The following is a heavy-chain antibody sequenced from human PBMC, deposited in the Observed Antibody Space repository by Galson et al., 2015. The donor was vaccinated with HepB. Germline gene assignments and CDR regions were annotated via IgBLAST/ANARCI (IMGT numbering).Heavy chain of an antibody. CDR2: IWYDGSNK. CDR1: GFTFSSYG. CDR3: AVGDDIVVDRGRQFDY. J-gene: IGHJ4*02. D-gene: IGHD2-2*01. V-gene: IGHV3-33*01. Sequence: SLRLSCAASGFTFSSYGMHWVRQAPGKGLEWVAVIWYDGSNKYYADSVKGRFTISRDNSKNTLYLQMNSLRAEDTAVYYCAVGDDIVVDRGRQFDYWGQGTLVTVSS.